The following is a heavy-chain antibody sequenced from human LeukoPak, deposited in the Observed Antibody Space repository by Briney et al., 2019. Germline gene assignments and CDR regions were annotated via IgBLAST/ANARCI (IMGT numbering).Heavy chain of an antibody. CDR2: IYYSGST. CDR1: GGSISSGGYY. D-gene: IGHD3-16*02. Sequence: PSETLSLTCTVSGGSISSGGYYWSWIRQHPGKGLEWIGYIYYSGSTYYNPSLKSRVTISVDTSKNQFSLKLSSVTAADMAVYYCARSSYDYVWGSYRYSPFDYWGQGTLVTVSS. CDR3: ARSSYDYVWGSYRYSPFDY. J-gene: IGHJ4*02. V-gene: IGHV4-31*03.